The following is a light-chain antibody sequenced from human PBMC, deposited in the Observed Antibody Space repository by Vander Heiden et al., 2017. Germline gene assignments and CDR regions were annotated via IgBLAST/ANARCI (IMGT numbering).Light chain of an antibody. CDR2: ATS. CDR1: QSISSY. J-gene: IGKJ3*01. CDR3: QRSYNTPL. Sequence: DIRMSQSPSSLSASVGDRVTITCRASQSISSYLNWYQQPPEKAPNLLIYATSSLQSGVPSMFSGSGSATDFTLTISSLQPDYFASYYCQRSYNTPLFGPGTTVDIK. V-gene: IGKV1-39*01.